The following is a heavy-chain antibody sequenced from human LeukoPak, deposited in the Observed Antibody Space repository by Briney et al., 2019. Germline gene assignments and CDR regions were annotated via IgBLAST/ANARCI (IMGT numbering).Heavy chain of an antibody. CDR3: AELGITMIGGV. V-gene: IGHV3-48*03. Sequence: GGSLRLSCAASGFTFSSYEMNWVRRAPGKGLEWVSYISSSGSTIYYADSVKGRFTISRDDAKNSLYLQMNSLRAEDTAVYYCAELGITMIGGVWGKGTTVTISS. D-gene: IGHD3-10*02. J-gene: IGHJ6*04. CDR1: GFTFSSYE. CDR2: ISSSGSTI.